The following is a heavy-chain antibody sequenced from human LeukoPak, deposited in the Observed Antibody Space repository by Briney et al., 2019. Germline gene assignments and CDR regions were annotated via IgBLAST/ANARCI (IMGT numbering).Heavy chain of an antibody. CDR2: ISRTGNSI. J-gene: IGHJ5*02. Sequence: GGSLRLSCAASGFTLSSYEMNWVRLAPGKGLGWISYISRTGNSIYYADSVKGRFTISRDSAKNSLYLQMNSLRAEDTAVYYCARGVDGKGLDPWGQGTLVSVSS. V-gene: IGHV3-48*03. CDR3: ARGVDGKGLDP. CDR1: GFTLSSYE. D-gene: IGHD3-9*01.